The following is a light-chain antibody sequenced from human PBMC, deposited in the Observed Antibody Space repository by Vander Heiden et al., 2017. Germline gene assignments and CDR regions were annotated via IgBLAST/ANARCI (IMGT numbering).Light chain of an antibody. CDR1: QSVSSN. J-gene: IGKJ1*01. CDR2: GAS. Sequence: EIVMTQSPATLSVSPGERATLSCRASQSVSSNLAWYQQKPGQAPRLLIYGASTRTTGIPAIFSDHFSCPPFPLPFLLLPSPSFSVSSFPPSYNWPWTFGQGTKVEIK. V-gene: IGKV3-15*01. CDR3: PPSYNWPWT.